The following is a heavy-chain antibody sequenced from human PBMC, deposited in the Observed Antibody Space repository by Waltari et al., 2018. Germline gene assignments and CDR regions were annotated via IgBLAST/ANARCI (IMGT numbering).Heavy chain of an antibody. CDR2: IYHSGRT. CDR1: GYSISSGYY. D-gene: IGHD2-15*01. J-gene: IGHJ5*02. Sequence: QVQLQESGPGLVKPSETLSLTCAVSGYSISSGYYWGWIRQPPGKGLEWIGSIYHSGRTDYNPPLKSRVTISVDTSKNQFSLKLSAVTAADTAVYYCARRLSDCSGGSCYLGWFDPWGQGTLVTVSS. CDR3: ARRLSDCSGGSCYLGWFDP. V-gene: IGHV4-38-2*01.